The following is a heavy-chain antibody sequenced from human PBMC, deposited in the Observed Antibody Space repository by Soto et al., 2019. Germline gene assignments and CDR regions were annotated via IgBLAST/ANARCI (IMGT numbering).Heavy chain of an antibody. CDR2: IIPIFGIA. CDR3: ASLGYCSGGSCY. Sequence: APGQGLEWMGGIIPIFGIANYAQKFQGRVTITADESTSTAYMELSSLRSEDTAVYYCASLGYCSGGSCYWGQGTLVTVSS. J-gene: IGHJ4*02. V-gene: IGHV1-69*01. D-gene: IGHD2-15*01.